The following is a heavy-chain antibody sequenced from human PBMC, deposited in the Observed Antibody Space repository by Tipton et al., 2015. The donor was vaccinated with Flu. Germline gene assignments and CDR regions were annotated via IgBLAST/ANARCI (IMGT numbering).Heavy chain of an antibody. CDR3: ARGDAKYYDFWSGYYSPSCMDV. CDR1: GGSISSYY. V-gene: IGHV4-4*07. CDR2: IYTSGST. Sequence: TLSLTCTVSGGSISSYYWSWIRQPAGKGLEWIGRIYTSGSTNYNPSLKSRVTISVDTSKNQFSLKLSSVTAADTAVYYCARGDAKYYDFWSGYYSPSCMDVWGKGTTVTVSS. J-gene: IGHJ6*03. D-gene: IGHD3-3*01.